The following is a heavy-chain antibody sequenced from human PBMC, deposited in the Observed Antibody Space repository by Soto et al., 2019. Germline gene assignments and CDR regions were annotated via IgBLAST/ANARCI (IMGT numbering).Heavy chain of an antibody. CDR1: GFTFSSYS. Sequence: EVQLVESGGGLVKPGGSLRLSCAASGFTFSSYSMNWVRQAPGKGLEWVSSISSSSSYIYYADSVKGRFTISRDNAKNSLYLQMNSLRAEDTAVYYCAREPWSVAGTIDYWDQGTLVTVSS. CDR2: ISSSSSYI. CDR3: AREPWSVAGTIDY. J-gene: IGHJ4*02. V-gene: IGHV3-21*01. D-gene: IGHD6-19*01.